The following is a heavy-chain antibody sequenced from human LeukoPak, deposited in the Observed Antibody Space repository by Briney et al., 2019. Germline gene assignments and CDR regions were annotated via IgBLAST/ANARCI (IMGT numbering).Heavy chain of an antibody. CDR3: AKKWGQGTADTGNYFEP. V-gene: IGHV3-30*02. Sequence: PGGSLRLSCTASGFTFSGYGMHWLRQAPGKGLEWLSFISYDGSKKYYTDSVKGRFTVSRDNSWDTLYLQMNTLRTEDSAVYYCAKKWGQGTADTGNYFEPWGQGTLVTVSS. J-gene: IGHJ4*02. CDR1: GFTFSGYG. CDR2: ISYDGSKK. D-gene: IGHD6-25*01.